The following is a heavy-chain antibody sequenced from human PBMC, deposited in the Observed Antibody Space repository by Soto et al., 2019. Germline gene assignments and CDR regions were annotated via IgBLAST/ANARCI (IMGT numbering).Heavy chain of an antibody. D-gene: IGHD6-13*01. CDR1: GYTFTSYG. J-gene: IGHJ4*02. Sequence: ASVKVSCKASGYTFTSYGISWVRQAPGQGLEWMGWISAYNGNTNYAHKLQGRVTMTTDTSTSTAYMELRSLRSDDTAVYYCARVWAGIAAAGLRHDYWGQGTLVTVSS. V-gene: IGHV1-18*01. CDR3: ARVWAGIAAAGLRHDY. CDR2: ISAYNGNT.